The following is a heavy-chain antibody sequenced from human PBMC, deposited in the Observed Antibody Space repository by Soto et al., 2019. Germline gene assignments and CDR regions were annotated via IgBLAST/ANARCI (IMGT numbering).Heavy chain of an antibody. Sequence: GESLKISCKGSGYSFTSYWIGWVRQMPGKGLEWMGIIYPGDSDTRYSPSFQGQVTISADKSISTAYLQWSSLKASDTAMYYCARRGRYFDWLFDSDAFDIWGQGTMVTVSS. CDR3: ARRGRYFDWLFDSDAFDI. J-gene: IGHJ3*02. CDR1: GYSFTSYW. D-gene: IGHD3-9*01. CDR2: IYPGDSDT. V-gene: IGHV5-51*01.